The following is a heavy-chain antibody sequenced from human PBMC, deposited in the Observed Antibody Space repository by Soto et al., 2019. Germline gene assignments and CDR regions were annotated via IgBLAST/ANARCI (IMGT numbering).Heavy chain of an antibody. J-gene: IGHJ4*02. Sequence: QVQLVESGGGVVQPGRSLRLLCEGSGFTFSRYGMHWVRQAPDMGLEWVAVVSHDGPAQYYGDSVKGRFTISRDNSQNTLYLQMNNLRTEDTAIYYCAKETIAVGGPNYFDYWGQGTLVTVSS. CDR3: AKETIAVGGPNYFDY. V-gene: IGHV3-30*18. CDR1: GFTFSRYG. CDR2: VSHDGPAQ. D-gene: IGHD6-19*01.